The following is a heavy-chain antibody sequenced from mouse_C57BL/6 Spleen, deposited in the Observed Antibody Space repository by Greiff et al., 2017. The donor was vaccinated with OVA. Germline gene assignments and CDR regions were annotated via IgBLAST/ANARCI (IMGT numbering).Heavy chain of an antibody. J-gene: IGHJ1*03. Sequence: QVQLKQSGAELVRPGTSVKVSCKASGYAFTNYLIEWVKQRPGQGLEWIGVINPGSGGTNSNEKFKGKATLTADKSSSTAYMQLSSLTSDDSAVYFCARTGTTGDWYCDVWGTGTTVTVSS. CDR2: INPGSGGT. V-gene: IGHV1-54*01. D-gene: IGHD2-14*01. CDR1: GYAFTNYL. CDR3: ARTGTTGDWYCDV.